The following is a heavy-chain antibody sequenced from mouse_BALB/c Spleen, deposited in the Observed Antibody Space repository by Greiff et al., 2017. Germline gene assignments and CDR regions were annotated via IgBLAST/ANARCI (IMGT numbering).Heavy chain of an antibody. J-gene: IGHJ2*01. V-gene: IGHV3-6*02. Sequence: EVKLQESGPGLVKPSQSLSLTCSVTGYSITSGYYWNWIRQFPGNQLEWMGYISYDGSNNYNPSLKNRISITRDTSKNQFFLKLNSVTTEDTATYYCARGFSYYFDYWGQGTTLTVSS. CDR3: ARGFSYYFDY. CDR2: ISYDGSN. CDR1: GYSITSGYY.